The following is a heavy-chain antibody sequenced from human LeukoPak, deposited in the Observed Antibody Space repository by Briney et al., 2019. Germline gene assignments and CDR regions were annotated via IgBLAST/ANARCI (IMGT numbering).Heavy chain of an antibody. CDR2: INHSGST. V-gene: IGHV4-34*01. CDR3: ARTNSDGSGTYYKNHYYGMDV. CDR1: GGSFSGYY. D-gene: IGHD3-10*01. Sequence: SETLSLTCAVYGGSFSGYYWSWIRQPPGKGLEWIGEINHSGSTNYNSSLKSRVTVSVDTSKNQFSLKLSSVTAADTAVYYCARTNSDGSGTYYKNHYYGMDVGGKGTTVTVSS. J-gene: IGHJ6*04.